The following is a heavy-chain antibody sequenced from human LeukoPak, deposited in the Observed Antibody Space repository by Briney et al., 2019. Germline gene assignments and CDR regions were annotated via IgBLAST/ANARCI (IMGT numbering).Heavy chain of an antibody. D-gene: IGHD3-22*01. J-gene: IGHJ4*02. V-gene: IGHV1-69*04. CDR1: GRTFSSYT. CDR3: ARDDLADSSGYYRDY. Sequence: SVKVSCKASGRTFSSYTISWVRQAPGQGLEWMGRIIPILGIANYAQKFQGRVTITADKSTSTAYMELSSLRSEDTAVYYCARDDLADSSGYYRDYWGQGTLVTVSS. CDR2: IIPILGIA.